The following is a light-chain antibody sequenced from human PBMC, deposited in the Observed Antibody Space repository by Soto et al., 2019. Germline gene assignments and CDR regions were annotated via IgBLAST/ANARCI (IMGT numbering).Light chain of an antibody. CDR2: DAS. CDR1: QSISSY. CDR3: QQSYSTPFT. V-gene: IGKV1-39*01. Sequence: DIQMTQSPASLSSSVGDRVTITCRASQSISSYLYWYQQKPGKAPQLLIYDASSMHSGVPSRFSGSGSGTDFTLTISRLQPEDFATYYCQQSYSTPFTFGRGTKVEIK. J-gene: IGKJ4*02.